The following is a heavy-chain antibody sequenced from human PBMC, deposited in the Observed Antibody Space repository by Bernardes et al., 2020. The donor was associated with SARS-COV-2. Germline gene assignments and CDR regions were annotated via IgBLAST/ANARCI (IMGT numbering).Heavy chain of an antibody. J-gene: IGHJ6*03. D-gene: IGHD3-3*01. Sequence: SATLSPTCAGDGGSFSGYYWSWIRQPPGKGLEWIGEINHSGSTNYNPSLKSRVTISVDTSKNQFSLKLSSVTAADTAVYYCAREPMYYDFWSGYNYYYYYMDVWGKGTTVTVSS. CDR2: INHSGST. CDR3: AREPMYYDFWSGYNYYYYYMDV. CDR1: GGSFSGYY. V-gene: IGHV4-34*01.